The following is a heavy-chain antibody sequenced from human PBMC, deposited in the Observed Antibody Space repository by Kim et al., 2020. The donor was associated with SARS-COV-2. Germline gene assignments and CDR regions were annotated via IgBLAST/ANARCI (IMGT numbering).Heavy chain of an antibody. CDR1: GFTFSSYG. D-gene: IGHD5-18*01. J-gene: IGHJ4*02. V-gene: IGHV3-30*18. CDR2: ISYDGSNK. Sequence: GGSLRLSCAASGFTFSSYGMHWVRQAPGKGLEWVAVISYDGSNKYYADSVKGRFTISRDNSKNTLYLQMNSLRAEDTAVYYCAKSLDTAMGHYFDYWGQGTLVTVSS. CDR3: AKSLDTAMGHYFDY.